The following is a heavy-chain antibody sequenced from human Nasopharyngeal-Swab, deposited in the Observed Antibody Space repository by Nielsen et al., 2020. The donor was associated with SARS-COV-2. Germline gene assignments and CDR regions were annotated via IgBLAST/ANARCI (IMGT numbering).Heavy chain of an antibody. CDR1: GFTFSSYA. CDR2: ISSSSSYI. V-gene: IGHV3-21*01. D-gene: IGHD1-20*01. J-gene: IGHJ5*02. CDR3: ARGLNAWSITVIRNWFDP. Sequence: GSLKISCAASGFTFSSYAMSWVRQAPGKGLEWVSSISSSSSYIYYADSVKGRFTIPRDNAKNSLYLQMNSLRAEDTAVYYCARGLNAWSITVIRNWFDPWGQGTLVTVSS.